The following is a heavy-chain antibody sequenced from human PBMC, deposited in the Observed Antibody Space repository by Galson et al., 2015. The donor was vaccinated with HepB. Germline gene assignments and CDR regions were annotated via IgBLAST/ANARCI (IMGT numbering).Heavy chain of an antibody. J-gene: IGHJ4*02. CDR2: MNPNSGYT. V-gene: IGHV1-8*01. Sequence: SVKVSCKASGYTFTSYDINWVRQATGQGLEWMGWMNPNSGYTGYAQKFQGRVTMTRNTSISTAYMELSSLGSEDTAVYYCARRSGYYYNADDYWGQGTLVTVSS. D-gene: IGHD3-22*01. CDR1: GYTFTSYD. CDR3: ARRSGYYYNADDY.